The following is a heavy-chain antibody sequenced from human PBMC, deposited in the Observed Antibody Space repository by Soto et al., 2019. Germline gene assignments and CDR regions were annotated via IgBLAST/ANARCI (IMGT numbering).Heavy chain of an antibody. CDR2: IRSKANSYAT. D-gene: IGHD3-3*01. Sequence: SLRLSCAASGFTFSGSAMHWVRQASGKGLEWVGRIRSKANSYATAYAASVKGRFTISRDDSKNTAYLQMNSLKTEDTAVYYCTRREYDFWSGYYVDYWGQGTMVTVYS. CDR1: GFTFSGSA. CDR3: TRREYDFWSGYYVDY. V-gene: IGHV3-73*01. J-gene: IGHJ4*02.